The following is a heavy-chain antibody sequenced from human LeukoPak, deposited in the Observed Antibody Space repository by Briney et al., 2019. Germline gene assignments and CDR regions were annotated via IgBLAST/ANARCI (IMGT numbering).Heavy chain of an antibody. CDR1: GYSFTSNW. J-gene: IGHJ5*02. CDR2: IYPGDSNT. V-gene: IGHV5-51*01. Sequence: GESLKISCKGSGYSFTSNWIGWVRQMPGKGLEWMGIIYPGDSNTKYSPSFQGQVTISADKCISTAYLQWSSLKASDTAMYYCARQATFTLHYVPFDPWGQGTLVTVSS. D-gene: IGHD3-16*01. CDR3: ARQATFTLHYVPFDP.